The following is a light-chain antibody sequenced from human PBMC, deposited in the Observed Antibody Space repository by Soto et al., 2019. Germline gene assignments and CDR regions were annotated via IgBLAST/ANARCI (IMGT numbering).Light chain of an antibody. CDR2: EVS. Sequence: QSVLTQPASVSGSPGQSITISCTGTSSDVGNDNFVSWYQHHPGKAPKLIIYEVSYRPSGVSHRFYGSKSGNTASLTISGLQSEDEADYYCSSYTTINTMFFGFANGTKDTV. CDR3: SSYTTINTMFFG. CDR1: SSDVGNDNF. J-gene: IGLJ1*01. V-gene: IGLV2-14*01.